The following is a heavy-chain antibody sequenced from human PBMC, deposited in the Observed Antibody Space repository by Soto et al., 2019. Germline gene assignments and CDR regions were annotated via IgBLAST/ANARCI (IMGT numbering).Heavy chain of an antibody. CDR3: ARELSGGYLNFDY. CDR2: ISGSGGST. CDR1: GFTFSSYA. Sequence: GGSLRLSCAASGFTFSSYAMSWVRQAPGKGLEWVSAISGSGGSTYYADSVKGRFTISRDNSKDTLYLQMSSLRAEDTALYYCARELSGGYLNFDYWGQGALVTAPQ. V-gene: IGHV3-23*01. J-gene: IGHJ4*02. D-gene: IGHD1-26*01.